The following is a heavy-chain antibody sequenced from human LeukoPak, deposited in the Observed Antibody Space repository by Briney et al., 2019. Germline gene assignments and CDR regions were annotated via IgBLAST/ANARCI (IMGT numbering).Heavy chain of an antibody. CDR3: ARETYDSSGTNWFDP. V-gene: IGHV3-30-3*01. CDR2: ISYDGSNK. CDR1: GFTFSSYA. Sequence: PGRSLRLSCAASGFTFSSYAMHWVRQAPGKGLEWVAVISYDGSNKYYADSVKGRFTISRDNSKNTLYLQMNSLRAEDTAVYYCARETYDSSGTNWFDPWGQGTLVTVSS. J-gene: IGHJ5*02. D-gene: IGHD3-22*01.